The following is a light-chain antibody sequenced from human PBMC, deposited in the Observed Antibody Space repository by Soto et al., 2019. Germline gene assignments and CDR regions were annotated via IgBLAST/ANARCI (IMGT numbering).Light chain of an antibody. Sequence: EVVVTQSPATLSVSPGERATLSCRASESVGRHLAWYQQKPGQAPRLLIYGASTRATGIPARFSGSGSGTDFTLTISRLEPEDFAVYYCQQFSSYPLTFGGGTKVDIK. CDR1: ESVGRH. CDR2: GAS. CDR3: QQFSSYPLT. V-gene: IGKV3-15*01. J-gene: IGKJ4*01.